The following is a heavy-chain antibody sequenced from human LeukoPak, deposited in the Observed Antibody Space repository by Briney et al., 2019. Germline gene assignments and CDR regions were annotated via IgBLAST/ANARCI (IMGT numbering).Heavy chain of an antibody. D-gene: IGHD4-17*01. CDR2: ISSSSSYI. CDR3: ARVGDTFGYGDQRPYYFDY. J-gene: IGHJ4*02. Sequence: GGSLRLSCAASGFTFSSYSMNWVRQAPGKGLEWVSSISSSSSYIYYADSVKGRFTISRDNAKNSLYLQMNSLRAEDTAVYYCARVGDTFGYGDQRPYYFDYWGQGTLVTVSS. CDR1: GFTFSSYS. V-gene: IGHV3-21*01.